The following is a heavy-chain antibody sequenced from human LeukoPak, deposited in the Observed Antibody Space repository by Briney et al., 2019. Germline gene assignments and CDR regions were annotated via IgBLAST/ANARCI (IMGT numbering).Heavy chain of an antibody. CDR2: INPNSGGT. D-gene: IGHD2-21*02. V-gene: IGHV1-2*02. CDR1: GYTFTGYY. J-gene: IGHJ4*02. CDR3: ARGGRGWLLNFDY. Sequence: GASVKVSCKASGYTFTGYYMHWVRQAPGQGLEWMGWINPNSGGTYYAQKFQGRVTMTSDTSISSAYMELSRLRSDDRAVYYCARGGRGWLLNFDYWGQGTLVTVSS.